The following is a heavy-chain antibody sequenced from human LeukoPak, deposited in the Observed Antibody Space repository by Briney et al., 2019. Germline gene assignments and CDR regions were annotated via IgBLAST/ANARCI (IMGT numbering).Heavy chain of an antibody. CDR3: TRDGADTGFDFGY. CDR2: ITGTSYPK. D-gene: IGHD2-8*02. V-gene: IGHV3-21*05. J-gene: IGHJ4*02. CDR1: GFTFNSYS. Sequence: PGGSLRLSCRASGFTFNSYSMNWVRQAPGRGLEWISYITGTSYPKMYGDSVRGRFTISRDSAQNSLYLQMNFLRAEDTAHYYCTRDGADTGFDFGYWGQGVLVAVSS.